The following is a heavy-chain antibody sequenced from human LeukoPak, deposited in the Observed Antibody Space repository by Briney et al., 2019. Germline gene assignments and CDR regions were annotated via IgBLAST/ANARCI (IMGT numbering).Heavy chain of an antibody. J-gene: IGHJ3*02. CDR3: AREMAAGHYHDAFDI. D-gene: IGHD6-13*01. CDR1: GFTVSSNY. Sequence: GGALRLSCAASGFTVSSNYMSWVRLAPGKGLEWVSVIYSGGSTYYADSVKGRFTISRDNSKNTLYLQMNSLRAEDTAVYYCAREMAAGHYHDAFDIWGQGTMVTVS. CDR2: IYSGGST. V-gene: IGHV3-66*01.